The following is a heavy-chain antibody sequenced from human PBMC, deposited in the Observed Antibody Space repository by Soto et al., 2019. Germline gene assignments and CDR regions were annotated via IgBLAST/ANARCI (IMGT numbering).Heavy chain of an antibody. J-gene: IGHJ6*02. CDR3: ARHRYYYDSSGYYGGYYYYGMDV. CDR1: GYSFTSYW. V-gene: IGHV5-51*01. D-gene: IGHD3-22*01. CDR2: IYPGDSDT. Sequence: GESLKISCKGSGYSFTSYWIGWVRQMPGKGLEWMGIIYPGDSDTRYSPSFQGQVTISADKSISTAYLQWSSLKASDTAMYYCARHRYYYDSSGYYGGYYYYGMDVGGQGPTVKSP.